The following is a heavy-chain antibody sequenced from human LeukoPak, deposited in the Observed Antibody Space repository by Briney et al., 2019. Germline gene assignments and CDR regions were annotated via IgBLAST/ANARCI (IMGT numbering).Heavy chain of an antibody. CDR3: ASAGSWRTYYFDY. CDR2: IYYSGST. CDR1: GGSISSYY. J-gene: IGHJ4*02. Sequence: SETLSLTCTVSGGSISSYYWSWIRQPPGKGLEWIGYIYYSGSTNYNPSLKSRVTISVGTSKNQFSLKLSSVTAADTAVYYCASAGSWRTYYFDYWGQGTLVTVSS. D-gene: IGHD1-26*01. V-gene: IGHV4-59*01.